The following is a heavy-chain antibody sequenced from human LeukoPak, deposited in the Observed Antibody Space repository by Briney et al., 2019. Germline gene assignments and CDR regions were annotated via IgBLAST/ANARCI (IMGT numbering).Heavy chain of an antibody. CDR2: INPNSGGT. J-gene: IGHJ5*02. CDR1: GYTFTGYY. CDR3: ARQGPTVTTYISRYYWFDP. D-gene: IGHD4-17*01. V-gene: IGHV1-2*02. Sequence: ASVKVSCKASGYTFTGYYMHWVRQAPGQGLEWMGWINPNSGGTNYAQKFQGRVTMTRDTSISTAYMELSRLGSDDTAVYYCARQGPTVTTYISRYYWFDPWGQGTLVTVSS.